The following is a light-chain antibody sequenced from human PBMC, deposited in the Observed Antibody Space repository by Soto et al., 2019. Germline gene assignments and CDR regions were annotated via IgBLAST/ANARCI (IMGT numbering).Light chain of an antibody. CDR3: QTWGTGIRV. CDR2: LNSDGSH. Sequence: QLVLTQSPSASASLGASVKPTCTLSSGHSSYAIAWHQQQPEKGPRYLMKLNSDGSHSKGDGIPDRFSGSSSGAERYLTSSGLQSEDEADYYCQTWGTGIRVFGTGTKLTVL. CDR1: SGHSSYA. J-gene: IGLJ1*01. V-gene: IGLV4-69*01.